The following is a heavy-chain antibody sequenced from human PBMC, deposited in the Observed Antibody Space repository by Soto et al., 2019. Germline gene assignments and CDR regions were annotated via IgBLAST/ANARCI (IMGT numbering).Heavy chain of an antibody. CDR1: GFTFSSYA. CDR2: ISGSGGST. V-gene: IGHV3-23*01. D-gene: IGHD2-15*01. CDR3: ANDRGVVVVLAATTEAYTWFDP. J-gene: IGHJ5*02. Sequence: EVQLLESGGGLVQPGGSLRHSCAASGFTFSSYAMSWVRQAPGKGLEWVSAISGSGGSTYYADSVKGRFTISRDNSKNTMYMQMNNLRDEDTAVYDWANDRGVVVVLAATTEAYTWFDPWGQGTLVTVSS.